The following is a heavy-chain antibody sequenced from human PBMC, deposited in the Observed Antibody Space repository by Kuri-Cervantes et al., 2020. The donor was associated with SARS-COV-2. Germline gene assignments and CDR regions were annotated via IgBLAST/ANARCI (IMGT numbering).Heavy chain of an antibody. D-gene: IGHD1-26*01. V-gene: IGHV4-34*01. CDR1: GGSFSGYF. CDR3: ARHSRRSRDFDY. Sequence: SETLSLTCAADGGSFSGYFWSWIRQSPGRGLEWIGEISHSGSTNYNPSLKSRVTISVDTSKNQFSLKLSSVTAADTAVYYCARHSRRSRDFDYWGQGTLVTVSS. J-gene: IGHJ4*02. CDR2: ISHSGST.